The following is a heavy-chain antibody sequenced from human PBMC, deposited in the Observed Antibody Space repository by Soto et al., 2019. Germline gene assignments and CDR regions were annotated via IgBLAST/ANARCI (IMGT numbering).Heavy chain of an antibody. CDR2: IIPILGIA. D-gene: IGHD5-18*01. CDR1: GGTFSSYT. Sequence: SVKVSCKASGGTFSSYTISWVRQAPGQGLEWMGRIIPILGIANYAQKFQGRVTITADKSTSTAYMELSSLRSEDTAVYYCARDQVDTAMVNWFDPWGQGTLVTVSS. J-gene: IGHJ5*02. V-gene: IGHV1-69*04. CDR3: ARDQVDTAMVNWFDP.